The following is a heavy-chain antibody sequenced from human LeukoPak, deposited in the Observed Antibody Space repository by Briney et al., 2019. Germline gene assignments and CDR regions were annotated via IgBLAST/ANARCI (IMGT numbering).Heavy chain of an antibody. Sequence: ASVTVSCKASAYSFTSYCVHWVRQGPRQGLEWMGIINPNGDTTTYAQKFQGRVTMTRDTSTSTVYMELSSLRSEDTAVYYCARDGRAAAGYSTFDYWGQGTQVTVSS. D-gene: IGHD6-13*01. CDR1: AYSFTSYC. J-gene: IGHJ4*02. CDR3: ARDGRAAAGYSTFDY. CDR2: INPNGDTT. V-gene: IGHV1-46*01.